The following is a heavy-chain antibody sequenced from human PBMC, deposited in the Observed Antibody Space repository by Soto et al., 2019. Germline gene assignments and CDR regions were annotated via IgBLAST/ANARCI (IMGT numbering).Heavy chain of an antibody. V-gene: IGHV3-48*02. CDR3: AKPGGVGASLRGVFDY. J-gene: IGHJ4*02. D-gene: IGHD1-26*01. Sequence: EVQLVESGGGLVQPGGSLRLSCAASGFTFSSYSMNWVRQAPGKGLEWVSYISSSSSTIYYADSVKGRFTISRDNAKNSLYLQMNSLRDEDTAVYYCAKPGGVGASLRGVFDYWGQGTLVTVSS. CDR1: GFTFSSYS. CDR2: ISSSSSTI.